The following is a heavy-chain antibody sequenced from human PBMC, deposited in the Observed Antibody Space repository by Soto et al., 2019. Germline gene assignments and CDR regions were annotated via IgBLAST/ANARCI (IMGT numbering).Heavy chain of an antibody. J-gene: IGHJ5*02. CDR1: GGTFSSYA. D-gene: IGHD3-22*01. V-gene: IGHV1-69*13. Sequence: SVKVSCKASGGTFSSYAISWVRQAPGQGLEWMGGIIPIFGTANYAQKFQGRVTITADESTSTAYMELSSLRSEDTAVYYCAREYDSSGYYGYWFDPWGQGTLVTVPQ. CDR3: AREYDSSGYYGYWFDP. CDR2: IIPIFGTA.